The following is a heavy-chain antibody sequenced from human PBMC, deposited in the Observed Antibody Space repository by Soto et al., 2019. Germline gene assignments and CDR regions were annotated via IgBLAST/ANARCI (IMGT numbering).Heavy chain of an antibody. J-gene: IGHJ4*02. CDR3: AREPPMGYSGYENYFDY. D-gene: IGHD5-12*01. CDR2: ISYDGSNK. Sequence: GGSLRLSCAASGFTFSSYAMHWVRQAPGKGLEWVAVISYDGSNKYYADSVKGRFTISRDNSKNTLYLQMNSLRAEDTAVYYCAREPPMGYSGYENYFDYWGQGTLVTVSS. CDR1: GFTFSSYA. V-gene: IGHV3-30-3*01.